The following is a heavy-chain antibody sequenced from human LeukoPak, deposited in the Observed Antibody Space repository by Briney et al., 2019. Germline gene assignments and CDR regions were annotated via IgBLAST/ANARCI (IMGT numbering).Heavy chain of an antibody. CDR1: GGTFSSYA. CDR2: IIPIFGTA. V-gene: IGHV1-69*13. CDR3: ARDGSYDAFDI. J-gene: IGHJ3*02. Sequence: ASVKVSCKASGGTFSSYAISWVRQAPGQELEWMGGIIPIFGTANYAQKFQGRVTITADESTSTAYMELSSLRSEDTAVYYCARDGSYDAFDIWGQGTMVTVSS. D-gene: IGHD6-6*01.